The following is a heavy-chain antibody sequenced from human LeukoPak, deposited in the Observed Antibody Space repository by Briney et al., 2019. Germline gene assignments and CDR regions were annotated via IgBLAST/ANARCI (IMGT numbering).Heavy chain of an antibody. CDR3: ASWRRYNWNDEFDY. V-gene: IGHV1-69*01. CDR1: GGTFSSYA. CDR2: IIPIFGTA. J-gene: IGHJ4*02. D-gene: IGHD1-1*01. Sequence: SVKVTCKASGGTFSSYAISWVRQAPGQGLEWMGGIIPIFGTANYAQKFQGRVTITADESTSTAYMELSSLRSEDTAVYYCASWRRYNWNDEFDYWGQGTLVTVSS.